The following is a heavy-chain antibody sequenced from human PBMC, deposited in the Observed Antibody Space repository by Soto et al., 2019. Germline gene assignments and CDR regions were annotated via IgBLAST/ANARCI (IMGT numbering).Heavy chain of an antibody. CDR2: ISSSSSYI. CDR1: GFTFSSYS. J-gene: IGHJ4*02. D-gene: IGHD3-22*01. Sequence: GGSLRLSCAASGFTFSSYSMNWVRQAPGKGLEWVSSISSSSSYIYYADSVKGRYTIARDKANNSLYLQMNSLRAEDTAVYYCERYMGYHYDSSGYHIDSWGQGTLVTVSS. CDR3: ERYMGYHYDSSGYHIDS. V-gene: IGHV3-21*01.